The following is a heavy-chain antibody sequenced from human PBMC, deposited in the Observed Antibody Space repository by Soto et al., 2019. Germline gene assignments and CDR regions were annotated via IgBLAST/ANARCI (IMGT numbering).Heavy chain of an antibody. D-gene: IGHD3-10*01. J-gene: IGHJ6*02. CDR3: ARGATSCHLWFGECYYYGMDV. CDR2: INHSGST. V-gene: IGHV4-34*01. CDR1: GGSFSGYY. Sequence: PSETLSLTCAVYGGSFSGYYWSWIRQPPGKGLEWIGEINHSGSTNYNPSLKSRVTISVDTSKNQFSLKLSSVTAADTAVYYCARGATSCHLWFGECYYYGMDVWGQGTTVTVSS.